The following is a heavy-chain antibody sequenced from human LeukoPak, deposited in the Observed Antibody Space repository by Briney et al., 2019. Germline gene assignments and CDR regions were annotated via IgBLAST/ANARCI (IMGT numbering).Heavy chain of an antibody. CDR2: IYHSGST. CDR1: GYPISSGYY. J-gene: IGHJ4*02. D-gene: IGHD6-13*01. V-gene: IGHV4-38-2*02. CDR3: ARAGSSSWSSIFDY. Sequence: PSETLSLTCTVSGYPISSGYYWGWIRQPPGKGLEWIGSIYHSGSTYYNPSLKSRVTISVDTSKNQFSLKLSSVTAADTAVYYCARAGSSSWSSIFDYWGQGTLVTVSS.